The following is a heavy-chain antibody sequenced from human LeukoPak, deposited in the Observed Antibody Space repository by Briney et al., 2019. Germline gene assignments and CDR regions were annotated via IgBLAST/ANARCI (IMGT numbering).Heavy chain of an antibody. D-gene: IGHD1-14*01. J-gene: IGHJ4*02. V-gene: IGHV3-23*01. CDR1: RFIFDNYG. CDR3: AKPARTDYADY. CDR2: ISGSGGST. Sequence: GGSLRLSCAASRFIFDNYGMTWVRQAPGKGLEWVSSISGSGGSTYYADSVKGRFTISRDNSKNTLYLQMNSLRAEDTAVYYCAKPARTDYADYWGQGTLVTVSS.